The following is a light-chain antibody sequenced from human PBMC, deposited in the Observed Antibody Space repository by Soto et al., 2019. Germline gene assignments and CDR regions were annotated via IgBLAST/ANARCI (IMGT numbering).Light chain of an antibody. CDR3: QQYGSSPNT. V-gene: IGKV3-20*01. J-gene: IGKJ4*01. Sequence: EIVLTQSPGTLSLSPGERATLSCRASQSVSSSYLAWYQQKPGEAPRLLIYGASSRATGIPDRFSGSGSGTDFTLTISRLEPEDFAVYDCQQYGSSPNTFGGGTKVEIK. CDR1: QSVSSSY. CDR2: GAS.